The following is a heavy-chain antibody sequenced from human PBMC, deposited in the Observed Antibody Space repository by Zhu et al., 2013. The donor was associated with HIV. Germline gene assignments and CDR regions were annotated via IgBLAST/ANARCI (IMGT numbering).Heavy chain of an antibody. CDR2: VNPITDNA. V-gene: IGHV1-8*03. CDR1: GYTFTGYG. CDR3: ARMDKGSCSAMACPDWFDP. D-gene: IGHD2-15*01. Sequence: QVQLVQSGAEVKKPGASVKVSCKASGYTFTGYGINWVRQATGHGLEWMGWVNPITDNAGYAQKFQGRVSITRNTSTSTVYMELSSLRSDDTAVYYCARMDKGSCSAMACPDWFDPWGQGTLVTVSS. J-gene: IGHJ5*02.